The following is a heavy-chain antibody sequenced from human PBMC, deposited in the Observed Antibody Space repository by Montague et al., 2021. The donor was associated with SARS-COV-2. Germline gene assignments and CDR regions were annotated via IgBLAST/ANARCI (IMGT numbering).Heavy chain of an antibody. V-gene: IGHV4-31*03. J-gene: IGHJ3*02. Sequence: SLTCPVSGGSISNGGYYCSWIRQHPGKGLEWIGYMYDSGSTYYNPSLTSRVTMSLDTSKNQFSLKLSSVTAADTAVYYCARGDGVVVAAPYIWGQGTMVTVSS. CDR3: ARGDGVVVAAPYI. CDR1: GGSISNGGYY. CDR2: MYDSGST. D-gene: IGHD2-15*01.